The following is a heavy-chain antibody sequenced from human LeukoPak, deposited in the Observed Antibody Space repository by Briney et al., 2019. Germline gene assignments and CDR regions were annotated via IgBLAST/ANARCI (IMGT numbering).Heavy chain of an antibody. CDR1: GGTFSSYA. V-gene: IGHV1-69*01. Sequence: SVKVSCKASGGTFSSYAISWVRQAPGQGLEWMGGIIPIFGTANYAQKFQGRVTITPDESTSTAYMELSSLRAEGTDGYYCASPCCYCDCYLWLRAFDIWGQGTMVTVSS. CDR3: ASPCCYCDCYLWLRAFDI. D-gene: IGHD2-21*01. CDR2: IIPIFGTA. J-gene: IGHJ3*02.